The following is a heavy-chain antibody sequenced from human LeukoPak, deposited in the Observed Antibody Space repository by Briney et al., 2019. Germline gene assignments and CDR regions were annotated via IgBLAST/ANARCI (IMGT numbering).Heavy chain of an antibody. CDR3: ASVMVRGEGASDI. Sequence: SQTLSLTCTVSGGSISSGDYYWSWIRLPPGKGLEWIGYIYYSGSTYYNPSLKSRVTISVDTSKNQFSLKLSSVTAADTAVYYCASVMVRGEGASDIWGQGTMVTVSS. CDR2: IYYSGST. J-gene: IGHJ3*02. CDR1: GGSISSGDYY. V-gene: IGHV4-30-4*08. D-gene: IGHD3-10*01.